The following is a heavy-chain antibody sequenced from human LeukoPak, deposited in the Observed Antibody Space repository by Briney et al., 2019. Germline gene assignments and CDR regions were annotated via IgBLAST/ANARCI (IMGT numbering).Heavy chain of an antibody. Sequence: SETLSLTCTVSGGSISGVSYYWSWIREPAGKGLEWIVRIYTSGSSEYNPSLKSRVTVSVDTSKNQFSLKLSSVTAEDTAEYYCGAFLLQQINVFDIWGQGTMVTVSS. J-gene: IGHJ3*02. CDR3: GAFLLQQINVFDI. CDR1: GGSISGVSYY. CDR2: IYTSGSS. D-gene: IGHD1-1*01. V-gene: IGHV4-61*02.